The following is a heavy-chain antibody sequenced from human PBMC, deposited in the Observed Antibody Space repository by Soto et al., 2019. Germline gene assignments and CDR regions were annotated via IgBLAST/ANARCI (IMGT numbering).Heavy chain of an antibody. V-gene: IGHV3-23*01. J-gene: IGHJ3*01. Sequence: GGSLRLSCAASEFTFSNYAMSWVRQAPGKGLEWVSSISDNGGTKYYADSVKGRFTISRDNSKNTLYLQMNSLRAEDTALYLCLYDYGNFKFDFWGPGTMVTVSS. D-gene: IGHD4-17*01. CDR1: EFTFSNYA. CDR2: ISDNGGTK. CDR3: LYDYGNFKFDF.